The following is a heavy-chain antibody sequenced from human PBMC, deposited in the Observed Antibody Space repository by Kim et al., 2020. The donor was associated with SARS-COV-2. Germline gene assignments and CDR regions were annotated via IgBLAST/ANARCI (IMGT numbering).Heavy chain of an antibody. CDR1: GFTFSDYY. CDR3: ARATHRMQQPQDWFDP. D-gene: IGHD6-13*01. Sequence: GGSLRLSCAASGFTFSDYYMSWIRQAPGKGLEWVSYISSSGSTIYYADSVKGRFTISRDNAINSLYLQMNSQRAEDTAVYYCARATHRMQQPQDWFDPWGQGTLVTVSS. J-gene: IGHJ5*02. CDR2: ISSSGSTI. V-gene: IGHV3-11*01.